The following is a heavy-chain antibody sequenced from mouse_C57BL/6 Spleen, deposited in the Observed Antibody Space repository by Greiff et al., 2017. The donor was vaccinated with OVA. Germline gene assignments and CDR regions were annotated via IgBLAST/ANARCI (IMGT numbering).Heavy chain of an antibody. D-gene: IGHD2-1*01. CDR2: ILPGSGST. CDR3: ARDGNYEAY. CDR1: GYTFTGYW. J-gene: IGHJ3*01. Sequence: VQLQQSGAELMKPGASVKLSCKATGYTFTGYWIEWVKQRPGHGLEWIGEILPGSGSTNYHEKFKGKATFTADTSSNTAYMQLSSLTTEGSASYYGARDGNYEAYWGQGTLVTVSA. V-gene: IGHV1-9*01.